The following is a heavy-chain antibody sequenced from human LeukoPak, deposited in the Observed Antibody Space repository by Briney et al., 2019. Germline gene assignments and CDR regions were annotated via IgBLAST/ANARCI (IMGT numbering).Heavy chain of an antibody. Sequence: GGSLRLSCAASGFYDMHWVRQVIGKGLEWVSAIGIRGDTHYSGSVKGRFTISRDNAKNSLYLQVNSLRAEDTAVYYCARNQRRLDYWGQGTLVTVSS. D-gene: IGHD1-14*01. V-gene: IGHV3-13*01. CDR1: GFYD. CDR2: IGIRGDT. J-gene: IGHJ4*02. CDR3: ARNQRRLDY.